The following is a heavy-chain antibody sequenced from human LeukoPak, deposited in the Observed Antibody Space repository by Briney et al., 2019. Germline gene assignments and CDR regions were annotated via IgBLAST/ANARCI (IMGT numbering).Heavy chain of an antibody. CDR3: ARVHCSSTSCYHFDY. J-gene: IGHJ4*02. CDR1: GGTFSSYA. D-gene: IGHD2-2*01. CDR2: IIPIFGTA. V-gene: IGHV1-69*05. Sequence: SVKVSCKASGGTFSSYAISWVRQAPGQGLEWMGGIIPIFGTANYAQKFQGRVTITTDESTSTAYMELSSLRSEDTAVYYCARVHCSSTSCYHFDYWGQGTLVTVSS.